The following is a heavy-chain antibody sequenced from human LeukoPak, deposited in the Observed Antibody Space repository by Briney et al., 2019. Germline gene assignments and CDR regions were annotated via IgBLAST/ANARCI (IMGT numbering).Heavy chain of an antibody. CDR3: ARVVVVTAAREAYYYYYYMDV. Sequence: PSETLSLTCTVSGGSISDYYWSWLRQPAGKGLEWIGRIYTSGSSNYNPSLKSRVTMSVDTSKNQFSLKLSSVTAADTAVYYCARVVVVTAAREAYYYYYYMDVWGKGTTVTISS. CDR1: GGSISDYY. D-gene: IGHD2-21*02. J-gene: IGHJ6*03. CDR2: IYTSGSS. V-gene: IGHV4-4*07.